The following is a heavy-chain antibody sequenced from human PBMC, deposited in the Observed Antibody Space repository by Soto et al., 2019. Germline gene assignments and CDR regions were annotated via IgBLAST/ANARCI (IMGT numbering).Heavy chain of an antibody. J-gene: IGHJ4*02. V-gene: IGHV4-34*01. CDR2: INHSGST. D-gene: IGHD2-15*01. Sequence: SETLSLTCAVYGGSFSGYYWSWIRQPPGKGLEWIGEINHSGSTNYNPSLKSRVTISVDTSKNQFSLKLSSVTAADTAVYYCASSWYLDYRGQGTLVTVSS. CDR1: GGSFSGYY. CDR3: ASSWYLDY.